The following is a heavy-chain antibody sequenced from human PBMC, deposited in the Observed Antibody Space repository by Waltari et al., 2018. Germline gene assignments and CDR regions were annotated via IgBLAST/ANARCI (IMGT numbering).Heavy chain of an antibody. Sequence: QVQLQESGPGLVKPSETLSLPCTVSGGPISSYYWSWIRQHPGKGLEWIGYIYYSGSTNYNPSLKSRVTISVDTSKNQFSLKLSSVTAADTAVYYCASDSGSYYGSGYFDYWGQGTLVTVSS. V-gene: IGHV4-59*01. CDR2: IYYSGST. J-gene: IGHJ4*02. CDR3: ASDSGSYYGSGYFDY. D-gene: IGHD1-26*01. CDR1: GGPISSYY.